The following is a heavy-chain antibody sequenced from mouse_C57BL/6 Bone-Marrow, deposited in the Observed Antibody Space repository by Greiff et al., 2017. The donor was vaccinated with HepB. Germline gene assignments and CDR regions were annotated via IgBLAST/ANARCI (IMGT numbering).Heavy chain of an antibody. V-gene: IGHV1-64*01. CDR2: IHPNSGST. D-gene: IGHD2-3*01. Sequence: QVQLKQPGAELVKPGASVKLSCKASGYTFTSYWMHWVKQRPGQGLEWIGMIHPNSGSTNYNEKFKSKATLTVDKSSSTAYMQLSSLTSEDSAVYYCARSEGLLGDYWGQGTTLTVSS. J-gene: IGHJ2*01. CDR1: GYTFTSYW. CDR3: ARSEGLLGDY.